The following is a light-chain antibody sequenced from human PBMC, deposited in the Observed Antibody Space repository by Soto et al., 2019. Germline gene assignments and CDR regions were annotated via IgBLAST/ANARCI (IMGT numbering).Light chain of an antibody. J-gene: IGKJ1*01. CDR3: QQYRDSLGT. Sequence: EIVLTQSPGTLSLSPGEKATPSCRASQGVISTSLAWYQQKPGQAPRLLIYGASSRATGIPDRFSGSGSGTDFTLTISRLEPEDFAVYYCQQYRDSLGTFGQGTKVEIK. CDR2: GAS. V-gene: IGKV3-20*01. CDR1: QGVISTS.